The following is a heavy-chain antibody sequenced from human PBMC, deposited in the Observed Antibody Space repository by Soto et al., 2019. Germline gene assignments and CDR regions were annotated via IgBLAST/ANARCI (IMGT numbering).Heavy chain of an antibody. J-gene: IGHJ4*02. D-gene: IGHD2-2*01. CDR2: ISYDGSNK. CDR1: GFTFSSYG. V-gene: IGHV3-30*18. CDR3: AKVRPPYCSSTSCRPVFDY. Sequence: GGSLRLSCAASGFTFSSYGMHWVRQAPGKGLEWVAVISYDGSNKYYADSVKGRFTISRDNSKNTLYLQMNSLRAEDTAVYYCAKVRPPYCSSTSCRPVFDYWGQGTLVTVSS.